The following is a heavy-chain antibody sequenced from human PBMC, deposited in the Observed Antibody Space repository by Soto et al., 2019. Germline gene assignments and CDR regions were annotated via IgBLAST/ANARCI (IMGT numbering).Heavy chain of an antibody. CDR2: INHSGST. Sequence: SETLSLSCAVYGGSFSGYYWSWIRQPPGKGLEWIGEINHSGSTNYNPSLKSRVTISVDTSKNQFSLKLSSVTAADTAVYYCARAGYSYGYDYYYYGMDVWGQGTTVT. V-gene: IGHV4-34*01. D-gene: IGHD5-18*01. CDR1: GGSFSGYY. J-gene: IGHJ6*02. CDR3: ARAGYSYGYDYYYYGMDV.